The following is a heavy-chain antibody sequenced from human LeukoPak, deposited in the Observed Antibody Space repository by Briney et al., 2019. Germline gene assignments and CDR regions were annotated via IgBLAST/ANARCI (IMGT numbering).Heavy chain of an antibody. CDR1: GYTFTSYY. CDR3: ATGQYYYDSSGYYYPDY. D-gene: IGHD3-22*01. CDR2: INPNSGGT. J-gene: IGHJ4*02. V-gene: IGHV1-2*06. Sequence: ASVKVSCKASGYTFTSYYMHWVRQAPGQGLEWMGRINPNSGGTNYAQKFQGRVTMTRDTSISTAYMELSRLRSDDTAVYYCATGQYYYDSSGYYYPDYWGQGTLVTVSS.